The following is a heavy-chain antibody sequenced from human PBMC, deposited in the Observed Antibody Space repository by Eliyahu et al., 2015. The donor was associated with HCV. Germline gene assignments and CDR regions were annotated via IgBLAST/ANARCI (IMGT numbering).Heavy chain of an antibody. V-gene: IGHV1-69*01. D-gene: IGHD4-11*01. Sequence: QVQLVQSGAEIKKPGSSVKVSCKASGDTFSTFTISWVRQAPGQGLEWMGGITPIFATANYAQKFQGRLTIAADESTSTVYMELSRLRSEDTAVYYCAREGKRMTTNAFDYWGQGTLVTVSS. CDR2: ITPIFATA. J-gene: IGHJ4*02. CDR1: GDTFSTFT. CDR3: AREGKRMTTNAFDY.